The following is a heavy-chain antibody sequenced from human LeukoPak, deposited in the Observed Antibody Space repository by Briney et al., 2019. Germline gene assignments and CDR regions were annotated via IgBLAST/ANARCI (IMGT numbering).Heavy chain of an antibody. CDR3: ARYYDSNGYYFGLGFDC. D-gene: IGHD3-22*01. CDR2: ISYDGNNK. CDR1: GFTFDDYA. Sequence: PGGSLRLSCAASGFTFDDYAMHWVRQAPGKGLEWVAVISYDGNNKYYADSVKGRFTISRDNSQNTLYLHMNSLRAEDTAVYYCARYYDSNGYYFGLGFDCWGQGTLVTVSS. V-gene: IGHV3-30*04. J-gene: IGHJ4*02.